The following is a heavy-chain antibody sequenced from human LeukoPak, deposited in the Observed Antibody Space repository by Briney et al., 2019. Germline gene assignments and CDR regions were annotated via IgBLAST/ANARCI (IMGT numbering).Heavy chain of an antibody. CDR2: IRSKANSYAT. V-gene: IGHV3-73*01. CDR1: GFTFSGSA. D-gene: IGHD4-17*01. J-gene: IGHJ6*03. CDR3: TRPGYGDYYYYYYMDV. Sequence: GGSLRLSCAASGFTFSGSAMHWVRQASGKGLEWVGRIRSKANSYATAYAASVKGRFTISRDDSKNTAYLQMNSLKTGDTAVYYCTRPGYGDYYYYYYMDVWGKGTTVTVSS.